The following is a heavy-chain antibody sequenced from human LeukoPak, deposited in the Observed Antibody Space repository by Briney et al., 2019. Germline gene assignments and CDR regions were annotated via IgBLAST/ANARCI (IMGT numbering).Heavy chain of an antibody. Sequence: GGSLRLSCAASGFTFRNYVIHWVRQAPGKGLEWVSSISSSSSYIYYADSVKGRFTISRDNAKNSLYLQMNSLRAEDTAVYYCARGGNDIADWGQGTLVTVSS. CDR2: ISSSSSYI. V-gene: IGHV3-21*01. D-gene: IGHD3-9*01. J-gene: IGHJ4*02. CDR3: ARGGNDIAD. CDR1: GFTFRNYV.